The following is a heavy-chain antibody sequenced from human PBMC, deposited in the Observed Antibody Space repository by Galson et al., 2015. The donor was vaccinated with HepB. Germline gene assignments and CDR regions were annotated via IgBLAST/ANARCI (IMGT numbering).Heavy chain of an antibody. CDR2: ISLDGNRK. V-gene: IGHV3-30*18. CDR1: GFTFSSSG. D-gene: IGHD3-3*01. Sequence: SLRLSCAASGFTFSSSGMHWVRQAPGKGLEWVTIISLDGNRKYYADSVKGRFTISRDNSKNTLYLQMNSLRVEDTAMYYCAKDGGHDFWSGYSEDWGQGTLVTVSS. J-gene: IGHJ4*02. CDR3: AKDGGHDFWSGYSED.